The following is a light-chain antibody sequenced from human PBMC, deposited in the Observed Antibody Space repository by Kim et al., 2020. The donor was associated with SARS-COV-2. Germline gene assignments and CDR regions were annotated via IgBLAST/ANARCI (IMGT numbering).Light chain of an antibody. CDR2: DAS. CDR1: QSVSSY. CDR3: QQCSIWPYP. Sequence: EIELTQSPSTLSLSPGDRATLSCRASQSVSSYLAWYQQKPGQAPRPLIYDASNMPTGIPARFSGSGSGTDFTLTISSLEPEDFAVYYCQQCSIWPYPCGQETKLEF. J-gene: IGKJ2*01. V-gene: IGKV3-11*01.